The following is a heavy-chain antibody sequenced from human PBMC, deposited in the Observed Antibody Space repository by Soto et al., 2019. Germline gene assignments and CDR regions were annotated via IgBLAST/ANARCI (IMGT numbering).Heavy chain of an antibody. V-gene: IGHV4-31*03. CDR2: INHRGSL. CDR1: GGSMTSGDQY. CDR3: ARELPQRQGRNMDV. Sequence: QVQLQESGPGLVKPSQTLSLTCTVTGGSMTSGDQYWTWIRHRPGEGLEWFGYINHRGSLYYNPSLKSRVSMSVATYKNQFSLNLSSVTAADTAVYYCARELPQRQGRNMDVCGQGTTVTVSS. D-gene: IGHD1-1*01. J-gene: IGHJ6*02.